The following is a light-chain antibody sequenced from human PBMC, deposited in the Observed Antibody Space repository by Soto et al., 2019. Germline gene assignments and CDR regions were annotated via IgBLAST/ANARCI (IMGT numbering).Light chain of an antibody. Sequence: DIVMTQSPDSLAVSLGERATINCKSSQSVLYSSNNKDYLAWYQQKPGQPPKVLIYWASTRESGVPDRFSGSGSGTDFTLNITSLQAEDVSVYYCQQYYTTPRTFGQGTKVEIK. J-gene: IGKJ1*01. CDR2: WAS. CDR1: QSVLYSSNNKDY. CDR3: QQYYTTPRT. V-gene: IGKV4-1*01.